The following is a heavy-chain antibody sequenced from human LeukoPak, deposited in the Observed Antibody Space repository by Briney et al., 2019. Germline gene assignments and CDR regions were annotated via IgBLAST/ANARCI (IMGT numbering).Heavy chain of an antibody. D-gene: IGHD6-13*01. CDR1: GFSISSGYF. Sequence: PSETLSLTCAVSGFSISSGYFWGWIRRPPGKGLEWIGTIHYPESTYYNPSLNSRLTISIDTSKTHFSLKLRSVTAADTALYYCARGRGRQVGTRWHPDPHHDYWGQGILVTVSS. J-gene: IGHJ4*02. V-gene: IGHV4-38-2*01. CDR2: IHYPEST. CDR3: ARGRGRQVGTRWHPDPHHDY.